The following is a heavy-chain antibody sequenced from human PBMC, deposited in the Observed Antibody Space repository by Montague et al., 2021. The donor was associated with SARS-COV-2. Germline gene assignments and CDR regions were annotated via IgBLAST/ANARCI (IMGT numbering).Heavy chain of an antibody. CDR1: GFTFSSYS. CDR3: ASDRGELHAADY. J-gene: IGHJ4*02. CDR2: ISSSSSYI. Sequence: SLRLSCAASGFTFSSYSMNWVPQAPGKGLEWVSSISSSSSYIYYADSVKGRFTISRDNAKNSLYLQMNSLRAEDTAVYYCASDRGELHAADYWGQGTLVTVSS. D-gene: IGHD1-26*01. V-gene: IGHV3-21*01.